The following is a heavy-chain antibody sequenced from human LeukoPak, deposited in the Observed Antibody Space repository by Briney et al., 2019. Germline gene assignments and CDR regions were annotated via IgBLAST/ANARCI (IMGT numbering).Heavy chain of an antibody. CDR3: AKGWWLPNWFDP. CDR1: GFTFSIYG. J-gene: IGHJ5*02. D-gene: IGHD5-12*01. V-gene: IGHV3-30*02. Sequence: SGGSLRLSCAASGFTFSIYGMHWVRQAPGKGLEWVAFIRYDGSNKYYADSVKGRFTISRDNSKNTLYLQMNSLRAEDTAVYYCAKGWWLPNWFDPWGQGTLVTVSS. CDR2: IRYDGSNK.